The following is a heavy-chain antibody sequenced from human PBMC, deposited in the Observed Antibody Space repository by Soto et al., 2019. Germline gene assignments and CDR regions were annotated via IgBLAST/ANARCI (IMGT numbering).Heavy chain of an antibody. CDR2: LIPVFDTP. CDR1: SFYA. J-gene: IGHJ6*02. Sequence: QVQPVQSGSEVKKPGSSVRVSCKTGSFYAVSWVRQAPGQGLEWMGGLIPVFDTPSYAPKFQGRVTITADESKSTAYMELSSLRSEDTALYYCASTPVTGRYSYYGMDAWDQGIAVTVSS. CDR3: ASTPVTGRYSYYGMDA. D-gene: IGHD4-4*01. V-gene: IGHV1-69*01.